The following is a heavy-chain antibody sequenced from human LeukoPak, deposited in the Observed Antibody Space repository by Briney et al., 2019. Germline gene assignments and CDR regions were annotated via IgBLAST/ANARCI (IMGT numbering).Heavy chain of an antibody. V-gene: IGHV3-23*01. J-gene: IGHJ4*02. CDR2: ISGSGGST. CDR3: AKPGIVATMPFDY. Sequence: PGGSLRLSCAVSGFTFSSYAMSWVRQAPGKGLEWVSAISGSGGSTYYADSVKGRFTISRDNSKNTLYLQMNSLRAEDTAVYYCAKPGIVATMPFDYWGQGTLVTVSS. CDR1: GFTFSSYA. D-gene: IGHD5-12*01.